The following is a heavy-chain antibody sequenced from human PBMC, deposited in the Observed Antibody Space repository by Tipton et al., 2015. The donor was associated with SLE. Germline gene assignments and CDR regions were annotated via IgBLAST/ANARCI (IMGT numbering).Heavy chain of an antibody. CDR3: ARGGSIAAAGT. Sequence: TLSLTCTVSGGSISSHYWSWIRQPPGKGLEWIGYIYYSGSTYYNPSLKSRVTISVDTSKNQFSLKLSSVTAADTAVYYCARGGSIAAAGTWGQGTLVTVSS. D-gene: IGHD6-13*01. V-gene: IGHV4-59*11. CDR2: IYYSGST. CDR1: GGSISSHY. J-gene: IGHJ1*01.